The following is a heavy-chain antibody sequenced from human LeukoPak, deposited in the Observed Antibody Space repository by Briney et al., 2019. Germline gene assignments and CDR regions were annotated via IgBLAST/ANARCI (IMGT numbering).Heavy chain of an antibody. D-gene: IGHD3-22*01. CDR3: ARGYYYYDSSGYS. CDR2: ISAYNGNT. J-gene: IGHJ4*02. V-gene: IGHV1-18*01. Sequence: ASVKVSCKASGYTFTSYGISWVRQAPGQGLEWMGWISAYNGNTNYAQKPQGRVTIITVTSTRKAYMQLSSLRSDATAVSYCARGYYYYDSSGYSWGQGTLVSVSS. CDR1: GYTFTSYG.